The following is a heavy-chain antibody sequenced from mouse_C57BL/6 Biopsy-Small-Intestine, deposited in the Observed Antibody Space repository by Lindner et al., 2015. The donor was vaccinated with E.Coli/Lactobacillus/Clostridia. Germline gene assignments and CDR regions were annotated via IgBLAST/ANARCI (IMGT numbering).Heavy chain of an antibody. D-gene: IGHD1-1*01. J-gene: IGHJ1*01. V-gene: IGHV1-83*01. CDR3: AIGQRITLFGEVNGLDV. CDR2: FDPEDDET. CDR1: GYTLSELS. Sequence: SVKVSCKVSGYTLSELSMHWVRQAPGKGLEWMGGFDPEDDETLYAQKFQDRITMTEDTSTDTAYMELNNLRSEDAAVYYCAIGQRITLFGEVNGLDVWGQGTTVTVSS.